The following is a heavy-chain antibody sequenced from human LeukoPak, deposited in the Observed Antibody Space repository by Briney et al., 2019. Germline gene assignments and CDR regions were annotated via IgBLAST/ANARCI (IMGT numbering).Heavy chain of an antibody. Sequence: PSETLSLTCTVSGGSISSYYWSWIRQPAGKGLEWIGRIYTSGSTNYNPSLKSRVTISVDTSKNQFSLKLSSVTAADTAVYYCARGHGSCSGGSCYYGVLVGWFDPWGQGTLVTVSS. J-gene: IGHJ5*02. CDR2: IYTSGST. V-gene: IGHV4-4*07. D-gene: IGHD2-15*01. CDR1: GGSISSYY. CDR3: ARGHGSCSGGSCYYGVLVGWFDP.